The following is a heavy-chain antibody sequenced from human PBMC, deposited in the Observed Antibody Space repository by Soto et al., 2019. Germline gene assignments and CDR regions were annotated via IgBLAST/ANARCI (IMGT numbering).Heavy chain of an antibody. CDR1: GGSISSGDYY. V-gene: IGHV4-30-4*01. J-gene: IGHJ4*02. CDR2: IYYSGST. Sequence: QVQLQESGPGLVKPSQTLSLTCTVSGGSISSGDYYWSWIRQPPGKGLEWIGYIYYSGSTYYNPSLKSRVTISVDTSKNQFSLKLSSVTAADTAVYYCARDPAPYDSGSYPGCWGQGTLVTVSS. D-gene: IGHD1-26*01. CDR3: ARDPAPYDSGSYPGC.